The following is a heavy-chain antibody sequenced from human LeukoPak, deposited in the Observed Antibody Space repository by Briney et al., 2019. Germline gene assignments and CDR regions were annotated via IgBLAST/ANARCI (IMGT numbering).Heavy chain of an antibody. J-gene: IGHJ6*04. CDR1: GFIFSNYW. V-gene: IGHV3-7*01. D-gene: IGHD3-10*02. CDR2: IKQDGSDK. CDR3: AELGITMIGGV. Sequence: GGSLRLSCAASGFIFSNYWMSWVRQAPGKGLEWVANIKQDGSDKYYVDSVKGRFTISRDDAKNSLYLQMNSLRAEDTAVYYCAELGITMIGGVWGKGTTVTISS.